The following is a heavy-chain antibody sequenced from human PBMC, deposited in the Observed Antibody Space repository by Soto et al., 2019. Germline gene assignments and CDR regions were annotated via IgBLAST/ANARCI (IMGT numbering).Heavy chain of an antibody. CDR3: AKKVAVSGTGDY. CDR1: GFTFSSYA. Sequence: VQLLESGGGLVQPGGSLRLSCAASGFTFSSYAMSWVRQAPGKGLEWVSAISGSATGTYYADSVKGRFTISRDNSRNTVYLQMNSLRADDTAVYYCAKKVAVSGTGDYWGQGTLVTVSS. D-gene: IGHD6-19*01. V-gene: IGHV3-23*01. CDR2: ISGSATGT. J-gene: IGHJ4*02.